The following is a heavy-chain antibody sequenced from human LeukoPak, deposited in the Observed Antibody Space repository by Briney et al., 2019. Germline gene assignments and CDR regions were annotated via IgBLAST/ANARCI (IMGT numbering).Heavy chain of an antibody. J-gene: IGHJ4*02. V-gene: IGHV4-30-2*03. Sequence: PSQTLSLTYAVSGGSISSGGYSWSWIRQPPGKGLEWIGYIYYTGSTYYNPSLKSRVTISVDTSKNQFSLKLSSVTAADTAMYYCARLYYDILAGPNPLAYYYFDYWGQGTLVTVSS. CDR2: IYYTGST. CDR1: GGSISSGGYS. D-gene: IGHD3-9*01. CDR3: ARLYYDILAGPNPLAYYYFDY.